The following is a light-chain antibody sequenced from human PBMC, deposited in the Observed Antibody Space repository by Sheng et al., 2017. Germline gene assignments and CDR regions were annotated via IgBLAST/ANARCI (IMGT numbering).Light chain of an antibody. CDR3: QQYGSSPYT. Sequence: EIVLTQSPGTLSLSPGERATLSCRASQSITYSYLAWYHQKAGQAPRLLIHGASSRATGIPDRFSGSGSGTHFTLTISRLEPEDFAVYYCQQYGSSPYTFGQGTKLEI. CDR2: GAS. J-gene: IGKJ2*01. V-gene: IGKV3-20*01. CDR1: QSITYSY.